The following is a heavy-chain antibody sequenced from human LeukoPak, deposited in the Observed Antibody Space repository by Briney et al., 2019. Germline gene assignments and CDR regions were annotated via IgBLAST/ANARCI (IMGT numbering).Heavy chain of an antibody. CDR3: ARAPTFYDSSGHPAYYFDY. CDR1: GYTFTSYG. Sequence: ASVKVSCKASGYTFTSYGISWVRPAPGQGLEWMGWISAYNGNTNYAQKLQGRVTMTTDTSTSTAYMELRSLRSDDTAVYYCARAPTFYDSSGHPAYYFDYWGQGTLVTVSS. D-gene: IGHD3-22*01. CDR2: ISAYNGNT. J-gene: IGHJ4*02. V-gene: IGHV1-18*01.